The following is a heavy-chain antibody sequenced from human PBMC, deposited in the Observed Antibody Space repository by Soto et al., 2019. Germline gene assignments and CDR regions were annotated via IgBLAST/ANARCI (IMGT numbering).Heavy chain of an antibody. CDR3: ARSIAEALYYYYGMDV. V-gene: IGHV3-33*01. CDR1: GFTFSSYG. CDR2: IWYDGSNK. J-gene: IGHJ6*02. D-gene: IGHD6-19*01. Sequence: QVQLVESGGGVVQPGRSLRLSCAASGFTFSSYGMHWVRQAPGKGLEWVAVIWYDGSNKYYADSVKGRFTISRDNSKNTLYLKMNSLRAEDRAVYYCARSIAEALYYYYGMDVWGQGTTFTVSS.